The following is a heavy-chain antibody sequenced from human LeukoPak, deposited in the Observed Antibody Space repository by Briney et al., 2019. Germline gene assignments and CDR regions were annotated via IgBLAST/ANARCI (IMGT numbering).Heavy chain of an antibody. CDR3: ARSDLTNYYSGSLFDY. V-gene: IGHV1-18*01. Sequence: AAVKVSFKSSGYTFTSYGISWVRQAPGQGLGWMGWISAYNGNTNYAQKLQGRVTMTTDTSKNTAYMELRSLRSDDTAVYYCARSDLTNYYSGSLFDYWGQGTLVTASS. CDR1: GYTFTSYG. D-gene: IGHD6-13*01. J-gene: IGHJ4*02. CDR2: ISAYNGNT.